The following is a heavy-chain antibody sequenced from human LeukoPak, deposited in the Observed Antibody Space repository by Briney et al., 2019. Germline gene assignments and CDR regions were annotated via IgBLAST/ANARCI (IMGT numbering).Heavy chain of an antibody. Sequence: GGSLRLSCVASGFTFSNYWMHWVRQAPGKGLVWVSRINSDGSITNYADSVKGRFTISRDSAKNTLHLQMTSLRAEDTAVYYCSRTLFGVVNYWGQGTLVIVSS. CDR3: SRTLFGVVNY. D-gene: IGHD3-3*01. CDR1: GFTFSNYW. J-gene: IGHJ4*02. V-gene: IGHV3-74*01. CDR2: INSDGSIT.